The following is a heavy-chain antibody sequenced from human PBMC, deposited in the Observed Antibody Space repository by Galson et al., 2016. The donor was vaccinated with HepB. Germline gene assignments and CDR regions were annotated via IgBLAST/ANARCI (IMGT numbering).Heavy chain of an antibody. D-gene: IGHD4-17*01. J-gene: IGHJ6*02. CDR2: ISDDGGNK. CDR1: GFTFSSYA. Sequence: SLRLSCAASGFTFSSYAMNWVRQAPGKGLEWVALISDDGGNKYYVDSVKGRFTISRDNSKNTLYLQMNSLRAEDTAVYYCARVATVTTFYYYYGMDVWDQGTTVTVSS. CDR3: ARVATVTTFYYYYGMDV. V-gene: IGHV3-30-3*01.